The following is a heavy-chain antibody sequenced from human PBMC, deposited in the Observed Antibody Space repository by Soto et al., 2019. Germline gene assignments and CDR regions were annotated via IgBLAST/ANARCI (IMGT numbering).Heavy chain of an antibody. CDR2: IYHSGST. CDR1: GGSFSSGGYS. CDR3: AGDSYSSQGGLWY. D-gene: IGHD6-13*01. J-gene: IGHJ4*02. Sequence: PSETLSLTCAVSGGSFSSGGYSWSWIRQPPGKGLEWIGYIYHSGSTYYNPSLKSRVTISVDRSKNQFSLRLSSVTAADTAVYYCAGDSYSSQGGLWYWGQGTLVTVSS. V-gene: IGHV4-30-2*01.